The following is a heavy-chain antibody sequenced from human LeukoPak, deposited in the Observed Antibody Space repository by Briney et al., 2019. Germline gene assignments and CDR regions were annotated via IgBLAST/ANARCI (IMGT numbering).Heavy chain of an antibody. D-gene: IGHD3-9*01. J-gene: IGHJ5*02. CDR1: GGSISSYY. Sequence: SETLSLTCTVSGGSISSYYWSWIRQPPGKGLEWIGYIYYSGSTNYNPSLKSRVTISVDTSKNQFSLKLSSVTAADTAVYYCARDILTGYYSGWFDPWGQGTLVPVSS. CDR2: IYYSGST. V-gene: IGHV4-59*01. CDR3: ARDILTGYYSGWFDP.